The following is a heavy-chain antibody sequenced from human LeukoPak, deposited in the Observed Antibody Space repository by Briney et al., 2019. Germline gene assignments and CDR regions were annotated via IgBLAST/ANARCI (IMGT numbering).Heavy chain of an antibody. CDR1: GYTFTSHD. J-gene: IGHJ3*02. CDR3: ARGSHGDYVAFDI. D-gene: IGHD4-17*01. CDR2: MNPNSGNT. V-gene: IGHV1-8*01. Sequence: ASVKVSCKASGYTFTSHDINWVRQATGQGLEWMGWMNPNSGNTGYPRKFQGRVTMTRDTSINTAYMELHSLRSEDTAVYYCARGSHGDYVAFDIWGQGTMVTVSS.